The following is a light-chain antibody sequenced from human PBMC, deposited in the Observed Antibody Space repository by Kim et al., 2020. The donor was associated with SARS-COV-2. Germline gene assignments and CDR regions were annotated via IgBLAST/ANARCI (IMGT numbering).Light chain of an antibody. CDR2: GKN. V-gene: IGLV3-19*01. Sequence: SSELTQDPAVSVALGQTVRITCPGDSLRSDYASLYQQKPGHAPVLVIYGKNNRPSVIPDRFSGSSSGNTASLTITGAQAEDEADYYCNSRDSSGNHLVFGGGTQLTVL. J-gene: IGLJ2*01. CDR3: NSRDSSGNHLV. CDR1: SLRSDY.